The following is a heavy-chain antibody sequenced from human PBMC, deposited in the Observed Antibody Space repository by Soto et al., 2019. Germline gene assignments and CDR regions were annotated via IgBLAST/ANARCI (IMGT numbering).Heavy chain of an antibody. Sequence: SLRLSCAASGFTFRIYSRHGVRQSPGKGLEWVAVMWYDGSNKYYGESVKGRFTISRDNSENTLYLQMNSLRVEDTAVYYCARDATFGTKGGSFDIWGHGTLVTVSS. CDR3: ARDATFGTKGGSFDI. J-gene: IGHJ3*02. CDR1: GFTFRIYS. V-gene: IGHV3-33*01. D-gene: IGHD3-16*01. CDR2: MWYDGSNK.